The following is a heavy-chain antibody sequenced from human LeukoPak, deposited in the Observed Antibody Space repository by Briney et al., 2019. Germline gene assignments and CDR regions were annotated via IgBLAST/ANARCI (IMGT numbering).Heavy chain of an antibody. CDR1: GGSISSYY. CDR3: ARLSRWGDGYNLVDY. D-gene: IGHD5-24*01. V-gene: IGHV4-59*01. CDR2: IYYSGST. Sequence: SETLSLTCTVSGGSISSYYWSWIRQPPGKGLGWIGYIYYSGSTNYNPSLKSRVTISVDTSKNQFSLKLSSVTAADTAVYYCARLSRWGDGYNLVDYWGQGTLVTVSS. J-gene: IGHJ4*02.